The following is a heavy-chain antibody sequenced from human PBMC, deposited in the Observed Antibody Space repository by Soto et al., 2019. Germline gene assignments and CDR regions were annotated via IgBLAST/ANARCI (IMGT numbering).Heavy chain of an antibody. J-gene: IGHJ6*02. CDR3: ARVNSGYDLYYYYYGMDV. CDR1: GYTFTSYD. Sequence: QVQLVQSGAEVKKPGASVKVSCKASGYTFTSYDINWVRQATGQGLEWMGWMNPNSGNTGYAQKFQGRVTMTRNTSISTAYMELSSLRSEDTAVYYCARVNSGYDLYYYYYGMDVWGQGTTVTVSS. D-gene: IGHD5-12*01. CDR2: MNPNSGNT. V-gene: IGHV1-8*01.